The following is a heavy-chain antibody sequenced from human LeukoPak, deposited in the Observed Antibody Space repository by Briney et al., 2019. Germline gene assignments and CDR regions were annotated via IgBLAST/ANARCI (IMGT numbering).Heavy chain of an antibody. CDR1: GFTFSTYW. D-gene: IGHD6-13*01. J-gene: IGHJ3*02. CDR2: IKQDGSES. CDR3: ARIAAAYDAFDI. V-gene: IGHV3-7*03. Sequence: GGSLRLSCTASGFTFSTYWMSWVRQAPGKGLEWVANIKQDGSESYYVDSVKGRFTISRDNAKNSLYLQMNSLRAEDTAVYYCARIAAAYDAFDIWGQGTMVTVSS.